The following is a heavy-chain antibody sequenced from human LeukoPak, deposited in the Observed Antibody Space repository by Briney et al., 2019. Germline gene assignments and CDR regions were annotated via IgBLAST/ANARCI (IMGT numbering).Heavy chain of an antibody. V-gene: IGHV3-23*01. CDR2: IGGRGGST. CDR1: GFTFRGYA. J-gene: IGHJ5*02. D-gene: IGHD3-16*01. CDR3: AKEGGA. Sequence: GGSLRLSCAASGFTFRGYAMGWVRQAPGKGLEWVSAIGGRGGSTYYADSVKGRFTITRDNSKNTLYMQMDSLRAEDTAVYYCAKEGGAWGQGTLVTVSS.